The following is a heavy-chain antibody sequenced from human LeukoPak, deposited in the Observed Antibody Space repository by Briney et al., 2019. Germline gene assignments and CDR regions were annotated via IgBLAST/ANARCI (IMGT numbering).Heavy chain of an antibody. Sequence: ASVKVSCKASGGTFSGYAISWVRQAPGQGLEWMGGIIPIFGTANYAQKFQGRVTITTDESTSTAYMELSSLRSEDTAVYYCARGQEGSGYYAFDYWGQGTLVTVSS. V-gene: IGHV1-69*05. CDR2: IIPIFGTA. CDR3: ARGQEGSGYYAFDY. D-gene: IGHD3-22*01. J-gene: IGHJ4*02. CDR1: GGTFSGYA.